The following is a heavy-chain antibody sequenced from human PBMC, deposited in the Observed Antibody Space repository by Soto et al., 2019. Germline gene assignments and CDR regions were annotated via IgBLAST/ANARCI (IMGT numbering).Heavy chain of an antibody. J-gene: IGHJ6*02. CDR1: GCSISSYY. CDR2: IYYSGST. V-gene: IGHV4-59*01. CDR3: ARVDYDFWSGPRFNYYYGMDV. Sequence: PSETLSLTCTFSGCSISSYYWSWIRQPPGKGLEWIGYIYYSGSTNYNPSLKSRVTISVDTSKNQFSLKLSSVTAADTAVYYCARVDYDFWSGPRFNYYYGMDVWGQGTTVTVSS. D-gene: IGHD3-3*01.